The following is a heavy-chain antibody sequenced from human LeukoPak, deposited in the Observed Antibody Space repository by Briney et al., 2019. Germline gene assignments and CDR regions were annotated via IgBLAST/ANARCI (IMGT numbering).Heavy chain of an antibody. J-gene: IGHJ6*02. CDR3: ARSCSSTSCYADPKNYYYYGMDV. D-gene: IGHD2-2*01. V-gene: IGHV3-48*03. Sequence: GGSLRLSCAASGFTFSSYEMNWVRQAPGKGLEWVSYISSSGSTIYYADSVKGRFTISRDNAKNSLYLQTNSLRAEDTAVYYCARSCSSTSCYADPKNYYYYGMDVWGQGTTVTVSS. CDR1: GFTFSSYE. CDR2: ISSSGSTI.